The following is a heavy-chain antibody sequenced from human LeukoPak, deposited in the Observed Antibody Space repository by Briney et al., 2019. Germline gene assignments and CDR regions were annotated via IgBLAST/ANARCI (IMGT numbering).Heavy chain of an antibody. V-gene: IGHV3-33*01. CDR2: IWYDGSNK. CDR3: ARDYYYDSSGYWDYYFDY. D-gene: IGHD3-22*01. Sequence: VGSLRLSCAASGFTFSRFGMHWVRQAPGKGLEWVAVIWYDGSNKYYADSVKGRFTISRDNSKNTLYLEMNSLRAEDTAVYYCARDYYYDSSGYWDYYFDYWGQGTLVSVSS. CDR1: GFTFSRFG. J-gene: IGHJ4*02.